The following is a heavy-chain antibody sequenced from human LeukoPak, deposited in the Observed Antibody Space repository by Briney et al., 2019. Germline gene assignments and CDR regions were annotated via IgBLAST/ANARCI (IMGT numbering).Heavy chain of an antibody. CDR1: ALTFSSHA. Sequence: PGGSLRLSCAASALTFSSHALSWVRQAPGKGLEWVSAISGSGGSTYYADSVKGRFTISRANSKNTLYLQMNILRDENTVVYYCAKDVRGGGWYKDYWGQGTLVTVSS. D-gene: IGHD6-19*01. CDR2: ISGSGGST. CDR3: AKDVRGGGWYKDY. V-gene: IGHV3-23*01. J-gene: IGHJ4*02.